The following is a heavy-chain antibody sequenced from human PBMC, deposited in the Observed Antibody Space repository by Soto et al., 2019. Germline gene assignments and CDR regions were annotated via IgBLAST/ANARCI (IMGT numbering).Heavy chain of an antibody. CDR2: IYPGDSDT. V-gene: IGHV5-51*01. CDR3: ARGTKTDYDFWELGR. J-gene: IGHJ4*02. Sequence: TGESLKISCKGSGYSFTSYWIGWVRQMPGKGLEWMGIIYPGDSDTRYSPSFQGQVTISADKAISTAYLQWSSLKASDTAMYYWARGTKTDYDFWELGRWGQGTLVTVSS. CDR1: GYSFTSYW. D-gene: IGHD3-3*01.